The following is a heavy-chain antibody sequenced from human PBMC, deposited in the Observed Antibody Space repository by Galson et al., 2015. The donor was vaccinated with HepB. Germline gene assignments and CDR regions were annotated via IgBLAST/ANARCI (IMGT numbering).Heavy chain of an antibody. CDR1: GYTFTSYG. CDR2: ISAYNGNT. CDR3: ARDWWRYYYDSSGGGWFDP. Sequence: SVKVSCKASGYTFTSYGISWVRQAPGQGLEWMGWISAYNGNTNYAQKLQGRVTMTTDTSTSTAYMELRSLRSDDTAVYYCARDWWRYYYDSSGGGWFDPWGQGTLVTVSS. D-gene: IGHD3-22*01. J-gene: IGHJ5*02. V-gene: IGHV1-18*01.